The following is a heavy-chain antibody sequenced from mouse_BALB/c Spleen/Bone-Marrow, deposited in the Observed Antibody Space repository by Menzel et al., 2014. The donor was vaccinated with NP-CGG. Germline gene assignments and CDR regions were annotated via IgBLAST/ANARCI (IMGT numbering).Heavy chain of an antibody. CDR3: ARHVGNPYAMDY. J-gene: IGHJ4*01. V-gene: IGHV5-12-2*01. CDR1: GFTFSSYT. CDR2: ISNGGGST. D-gene: IGHD3-1*01. Sequence: EVKLVESGGGLVQPGGSLKLSCAASGFTFSSYTMSWVRRTPEKRLEWVAYISNGGGSTYYPDTVKGRFTISRDNAKNTLYLQMSSLKSEDTAMYYCARHVGNPYAMDYWGQGTSVTVSS.